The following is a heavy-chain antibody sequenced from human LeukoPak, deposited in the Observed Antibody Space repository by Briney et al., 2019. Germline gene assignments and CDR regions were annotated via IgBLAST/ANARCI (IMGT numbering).Heavy chain of an antibody. CDR2: IHHSGST. CDR1: GGYISSSNW. Sequence: PSETLSLTCAVSGGYISSSNWWSWVRQPPGKGLEWIGEIHHSGSTNYNPSLKSRVTISVDKSKNQFSLKLSPVTAADTAVYYCARLASIVGATRTHFDYWGQGTLVTVSS. V-gene: IGHV4-4*02. CDR3: ARLASIVGATRTHFDY. J-gene: IGHJ4*02. D-gene: IGHD1-26*01.